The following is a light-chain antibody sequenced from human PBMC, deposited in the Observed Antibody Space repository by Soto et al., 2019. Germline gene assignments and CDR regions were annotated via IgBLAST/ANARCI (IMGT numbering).Light chain of an antibody. J-gene: IGLJ1*01. V-gene: IGLV2-14*03. CDR1: HSDIGNYNY. CDR2: DVG. CDR3: TSYTIHHPRFYV. Sequence: QSALTQPASVSGSPGQSITIFCTGTHSDIGNYNYVSWYQHHPGKAPKLIIYDVGSRPSGVSTRFFGSKSGNTASLAISGLQAEDEVDYYCTSYTIHHPRFYVFGTGTRVTL.